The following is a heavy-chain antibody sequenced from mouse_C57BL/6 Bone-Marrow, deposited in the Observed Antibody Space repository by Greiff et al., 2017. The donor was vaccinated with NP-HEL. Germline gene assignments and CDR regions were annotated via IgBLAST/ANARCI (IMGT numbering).Heavy chain of an antibody. Sequence: VQLQQPGAELVKPGASVKLSCKASGYTFTSYWMNWVKQRPGQGLGWIGMIHPNSGSTNYNEKFKSKATLTVDKSSSTAYMQLSSLTSEDSAVYYCARKGGWLLRWFAYWGQGTLVTVSA. CDR3: ARKGGWLLRWFAY. CDR2: IHPNSGST. V-gene: IGHV1-64*01. CDR1: GYTFTSYW. J-gene: IGHJ3*01. D-gene: IGHD2-3*01.